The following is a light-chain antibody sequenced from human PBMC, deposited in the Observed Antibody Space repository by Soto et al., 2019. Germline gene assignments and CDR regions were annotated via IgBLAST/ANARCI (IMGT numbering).Light chain of an antibody. J-gene: IGKJ5*01. CDR2: GAS. CDR1: QSISTW. CDR3: QQYGTSEII. V-gene: IGKV1-5*01. Sequence: DIQMTQSPSTLSASVGDRVTITCRASQSISTWLAWYQQKPGKAPKLLIYGASSLESGVPSRFSGSGSGTEFTLTISSLQPEDFAVFFCQQYGTSEIIFGQGTRLEIK.